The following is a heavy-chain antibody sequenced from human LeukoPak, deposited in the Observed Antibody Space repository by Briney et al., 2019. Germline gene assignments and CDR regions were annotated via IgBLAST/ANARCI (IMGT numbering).Heavy chain of an antibody. CDR1: GFTFDDYA. CDR2: ISWNSGSI. D-gene: IGHD3-10*01. V-gene: IGHV3-9*01. CDR3: AKAGGSGSYYLTSYFDY. J-gene: IGHJ4*02. Sequence: GRSLGLTCAASGFTFDDYAIHWVRHAPGKGLEWVSGISWNSGSIGYADSMKGRFTISRDNAKNSLYLQMNSLRAEDTALYYCAKAGGSGSYYLTSYFDYWGQGTLVTVSS.